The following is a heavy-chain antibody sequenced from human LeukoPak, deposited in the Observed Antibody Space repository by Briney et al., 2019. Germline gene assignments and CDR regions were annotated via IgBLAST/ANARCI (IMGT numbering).Heavy chain of an antibody. V-gene: IGHV3-7*01. CDR1: GFTFRNYW. J-gene: IGHJ4*02. D-gene: IGHD2-2*01. CDR3: ARTRGLDY. CDR2: IKYDGSEM. Sequence: GGSLRLSCAGSGFTFRNYWMTWVRQAPGKGLEWVANIKYDGSEMYYVDSVKGRFTISRDNAMNSLYLQMNDLRAEDTAVYYCARTRGLDYWGQGTLVTVSS.